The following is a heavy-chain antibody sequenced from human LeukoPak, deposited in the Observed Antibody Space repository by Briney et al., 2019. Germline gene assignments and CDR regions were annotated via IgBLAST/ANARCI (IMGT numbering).Heavy chain of an antibody. J-gene: IGHJ6*03. D-gene: IGHD6-19*01. V-gene: IGHV3-48*04. CDR1: GFTFSSYS. CDR2: ISSSSSTI. CDR3: ARVVYSSGWFPYYYYMDV. Sequence: GGSLRLSCAASGFTFSSYSMNWVRQAPGKGPEWVSYISSSSSTIYYADSVKGRFTISRDNAKNSLYLQMNSLRAEDTAVYYCARVVYSSGWFPYYYYMDVWGKGTTVTVSS.